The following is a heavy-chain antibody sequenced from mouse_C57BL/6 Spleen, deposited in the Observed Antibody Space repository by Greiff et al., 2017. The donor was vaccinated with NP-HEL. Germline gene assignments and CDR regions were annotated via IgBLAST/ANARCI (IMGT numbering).Heavy chain of an antibody. V-gene: IGHV1-59*01. J-gene: IGHJ2*01. Sequence: QVQLQQPGAELVRPGTSVKLSCKASGYTFTSYWMHWVKQRPGQGLEWIGVIDPSDSYTNYNQKFKGKATLTVDTSSSPAYMQLSSLTSEDSAVYYCARPNWGFDYWGQGTTLTVSS. CDR2: IDPSDSYT. CDR1: GYTFTSYW. D-gene: IGHD4-1*02. CDR3: ARPNWGFDY.